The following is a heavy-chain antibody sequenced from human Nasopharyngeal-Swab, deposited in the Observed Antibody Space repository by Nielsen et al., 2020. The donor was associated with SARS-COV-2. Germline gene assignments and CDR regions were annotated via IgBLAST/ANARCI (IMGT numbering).Heavy chain of an antibody. V-gene: IGHV3-33*01. J-gene: IGHJ4*02. CDR2: IWYDGSNK. D-gene: IGHD5-18*01. CDR3: ASQSGYSSY. Sequence: PGKGLEWVAVIWYDGSNKYYADSVKGRFTTSRDNSKNTLYLQMNSLRAEDTAVYYCASQSGYSSYWGQGTLVTVSS.